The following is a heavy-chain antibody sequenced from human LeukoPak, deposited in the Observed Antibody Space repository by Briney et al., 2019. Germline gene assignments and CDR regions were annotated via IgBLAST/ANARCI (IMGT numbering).Heavy chain of an antibody. CDR2: IKNKADGGTT. Sequence: GGSLRLSCAASGFTFSDAWMIWVRQAPGKGLEWVGRIKNKADGGTTDYAAPVKGRFSISRDDSKNTLYLQMNSLKTEDTAVYYCTPDPDNFWSGWNKGPEYNFFDPWGQGTLVTVSS. D-gene: IGHD3-3*01. CDR3: TPDPDNFWSGWNKGPEYNFFDP. CDR1: GFTFSDAW. V-gene: IGHV3-15*01. J-gene: IGHJ5*02.